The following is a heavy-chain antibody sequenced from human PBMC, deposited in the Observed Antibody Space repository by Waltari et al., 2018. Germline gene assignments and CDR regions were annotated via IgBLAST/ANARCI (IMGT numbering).Heavy chain of an antibody. J-gene: IGHJ3*02. CDR3: ARRSSATDDSFDI. CDR1: DFNFLHYR. V-gene: IGHV5-51*01. Sequence: EVQLVQSGAEVKKPGESLKISCRGFDFNFLHYRIAWVRQMPGRGLEWMGMIYRGDGASTVGLSFHGHVSLSADQFTNTAYLQCKSVQASDTATYFCARRSSATDDSFDIWGQGT. D-gene: IGHD6-19*01. CDR2: IYRGDGAS.